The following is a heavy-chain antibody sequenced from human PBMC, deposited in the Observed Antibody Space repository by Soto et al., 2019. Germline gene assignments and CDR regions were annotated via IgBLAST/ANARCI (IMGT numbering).Heavy chain of an antibody. V-gene: IGHV3-23*01. D-gene: IGHD2-21*02. Sequence: GGSLRLSCAASGFTFSSYAMSWVRQAPGKGLEWVSAISGSGGSTYYADSVKGRFTISRDNSKNTLYLQMNSLRAEDTAVYYCAKDGVVVVTAIPAFDYWGQGTLVTVSS. CDR2: ISGSGGST. CDR1: GFTFSSYA. CDR3: AKDGVVVVTAIPAFDY. J-gene: IGHJ4*02.